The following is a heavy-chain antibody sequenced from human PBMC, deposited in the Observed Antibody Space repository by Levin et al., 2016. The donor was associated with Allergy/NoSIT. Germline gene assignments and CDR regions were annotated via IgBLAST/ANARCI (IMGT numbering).Heavy chain of an antibody. J-gene: IGHJ5*02. CDR3: ALPLGAYGSGSYYNFDWFDP. V-gene: IGHV1-69*06. D-gene: IGHD3-10*01. CDR2: IIPIFGTA. Sequence: WVRQAPGQGLEWMGGIIPIFGTANYAQKFQGRVTITADKSTSTAYMELSSLRSEDTAVYYCALPLGAYGSGSYYNFDWFDPWGQGTLVTVSS.